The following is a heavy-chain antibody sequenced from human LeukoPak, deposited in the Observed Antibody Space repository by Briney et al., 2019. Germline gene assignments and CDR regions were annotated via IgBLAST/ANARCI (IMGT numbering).Heavy chain of an antibody. D-gene: IGHD3-10*01. CDR3: ARDLYYYGSETNAPDY. CDR1: GYTFTSYY. J-gene: IGHJ4*02. Sequence: ASVKVSCKASGYTFTSYYMHWVRQAPAQGLEWMGIINPSGGSTSYAQKFQGRVTMTRDTSTSTVYMELSSLRSEDTAVYYCARDLYYYGSETNAPDYWGQGTLVTVSS. V-gene: IGHV1-46*01. CDR2: INPSGGST.